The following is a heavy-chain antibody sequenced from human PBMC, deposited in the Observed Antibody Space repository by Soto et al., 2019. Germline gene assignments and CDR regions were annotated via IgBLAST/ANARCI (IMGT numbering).Heavy chain of an antibody. CDR3: ASITGTTIDY. D-gene: IGHD1-7*01. CDR2: ISYDGSNK. V-gene: IGHV3-30-3*01. J-gene: IGHJ4*02. Sequence: GSLRLSCAASGFTFSSYAMHWVRQAPGKGLEWVAVISYDGSNKYYADSVKGRFTISRDNSKNTLYLQMNSLRAEDTAVYYCASITGTTIDYWGQGTLVTVSS. CDR1: GFTFSSYA.